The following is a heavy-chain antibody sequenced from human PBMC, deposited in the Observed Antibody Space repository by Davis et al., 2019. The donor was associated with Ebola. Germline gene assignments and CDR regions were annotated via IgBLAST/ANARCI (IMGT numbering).Heavy chain of an antibody. Sequence: GESLKTPRAASGFTFSSRWMSWVRQAPGKGPEGGAYIRYDGSIKDHADSVKGRFTISRDNSKNTLYLQMNSLRAEDTALYYCARWIYERKAFDIWGQGTMVTVS. CDR2: IRYDGSIK. CDR3: ARWIYERKAFDI. D-gene: IGHD5-12*01. V-gene: IGHV3-30*02. J-gene: IGHJ3*02. CDR1: GFTFSSRW.